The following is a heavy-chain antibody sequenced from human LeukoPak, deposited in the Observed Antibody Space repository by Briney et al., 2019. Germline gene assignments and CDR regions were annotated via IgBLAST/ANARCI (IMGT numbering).Heavy chain of an antibody. CDR2: IKQGGDET. Sequence: GGSLRLSCAASGFTFSSYWMSWVRQAPGKGPEWVANIKQGGDETYYLDSVKGRFTVSRDNAKNSLYLQMNTLRAEDTAVYYCARGEGWHCSGSDCFTHWFDPWGQGTLVTVSS. CDR3: ARGEGWHCSGSDCFTHWFDP. V-gene: IGHV3-7*01. CDR1: GFTFSSYW. D-gene: IGHD2-15*01. J-gene: IGHJ5*02.